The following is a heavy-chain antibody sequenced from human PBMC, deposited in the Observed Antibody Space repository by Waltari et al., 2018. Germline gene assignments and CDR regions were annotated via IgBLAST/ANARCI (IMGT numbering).Heavy chain of an antibody. D-gene: IGHD4-4*01. CDR1: GFTFSSYS. V-gene: IGHV3-21*01. CDR3: ARDHPRNEGYSNYRGDYFDY. Sequence: EVQLVESGGGLVKPGGSLRLSCAASGFTFSSYSMNWVRPAPGKGLEWVSSISSSSSYIYYADSVKGRFTISRDNAKNSLYLQMNSLRAEDTAVYYCARDHPRNEGYSNYRGDYFDYWGQGTLVTVSS. J-gene: IGHJ4*02. CDR2: ISSSSSYI.